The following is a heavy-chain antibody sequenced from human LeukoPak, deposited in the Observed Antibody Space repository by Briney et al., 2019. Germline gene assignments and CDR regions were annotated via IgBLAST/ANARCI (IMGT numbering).Heavy chain of an antibody. D-gene: IGHD3-10*01. J-gene: IGHJ4*02. CDR2: ISSSSSYI. V-gene: IGHV3-21*01. Sequence: GGSVRHSCAASGFTFSSYSMNWVRQAPGKGLEWVSSISSSSSYIYYADSVKGRFTISGDNAKNSLYLQMNSLRAEDTAVYYCARVTMVRGVMTVHFDYWGQGTLVTVSS. CDR1: GFTFSSYS. CDR3: ARVTMVRGVMTVHFDY.